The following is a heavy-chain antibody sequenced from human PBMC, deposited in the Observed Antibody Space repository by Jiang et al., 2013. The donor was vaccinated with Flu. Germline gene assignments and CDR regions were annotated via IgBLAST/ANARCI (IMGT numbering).Heavy chain of an antibody. V-gene: IGHV4-39*01. J-gene: IGHJ6*02. CDR3: ARPSYGDYYYYGMDV. Sequence: SRVTISVDTSKNQFSLKLSSVTAADTAVYYCARPSYGDYYYYGMDVWGQGTTVTVSS. D-gene: IGHD4-17*01.